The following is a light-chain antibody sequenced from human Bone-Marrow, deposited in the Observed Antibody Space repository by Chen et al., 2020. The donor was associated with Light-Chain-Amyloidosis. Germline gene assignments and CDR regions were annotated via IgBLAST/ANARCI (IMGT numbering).Light chain of an antibody. V-gene: IGLV2-14*01. CDR2: AVS. CDR3: SSFTSRSSYF. Sequence: QSALTQPASVSGSPGQSITISCTGTSGDVGTYNYVSWYQQHPGKAPKVMIYAVSNRPSGVSNRFSGSTFGNTASLTISGLQAEDEADYYCSSFTSRSSYFFGPGTKVTVL. CDR1: SGDVGTYNY. J-gene: IGLJ1*01.